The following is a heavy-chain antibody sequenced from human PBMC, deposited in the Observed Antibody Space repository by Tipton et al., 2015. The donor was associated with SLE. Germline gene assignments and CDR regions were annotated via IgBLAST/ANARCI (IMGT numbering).Heavy chain of an antibody. CDR3: VRLELPTTKADY. Sequence: TLSLTCTVSGFSISSYYWGWFRQPPGKGLEWLGTIYHSGTTYYNPSLKSRLTLSIDTSKNQFSLKLSSVTAADTAVYYCVRLELPTTKADYWGPGTLVTVPS. CDR2: IYHSGTT. D-gene: IGHD4-11*01. J-gene: IGHJ4*02. V-gene: IGHV4-38-2*02. CDR1: GFSISSYY.